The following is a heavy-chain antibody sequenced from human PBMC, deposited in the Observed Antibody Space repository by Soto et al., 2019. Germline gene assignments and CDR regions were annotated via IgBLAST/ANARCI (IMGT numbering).Heavy chain of an antibody. CDR1: GFTFSSYG. D-gene: IGHD2-21*01. J-gene: IGHJ4*02. Sequence: GGSLGLSCAASGFTFSSYGMHWVRQAPGKGLEWVAVIWYDGNNKYYADSVKGRFTISRDNSNNTLYVQMTSLRAEDTAVYYCARGLHSLFDYWGQGTLVTVSS. V-gene: IGHV3-33*01. CDR2: IWYDGNNK. CDR3: ARGLHSLFDY.